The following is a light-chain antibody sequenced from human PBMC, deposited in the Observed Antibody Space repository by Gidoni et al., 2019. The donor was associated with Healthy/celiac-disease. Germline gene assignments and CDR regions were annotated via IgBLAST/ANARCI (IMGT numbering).Light chain of an antibody. J-gene: IGLJ2*01. CDR2: EVS. Sequence: QSALTQPPSASRSPGQSVTISCTGPRSDVGGYNYVSWYQQPPGKAPKLMIDEVSKRHSGVPDRFSGSKSGNTAALTVSGLQAEDEADYYCSSYAGSNNVVFGGGTKLTVL. V-gene: IGLV2-8*01. CDR1: RSDVGGYNY. CDR3: SSYAGSNNVV.